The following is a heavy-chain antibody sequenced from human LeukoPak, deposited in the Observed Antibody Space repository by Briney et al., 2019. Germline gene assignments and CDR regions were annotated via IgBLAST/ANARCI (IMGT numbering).Heavy chain of an antibody. V-gene: IGHV4-59*01. CDR3: ARRNKSPADI. CDR2: IFYSGST. Sequence: SSESLSLSCTVSGGSISSYNRSWIRQPPGKGLEWIGYIFYSGSTTYNPSPKSRVSISVDTTKNQISLKPSTVTAADTTVYYCARRNKSPADIWGQKTTVIVSS. CDR1: GGSISSYN. J-gene: IGHJ6*02. D-gene: IGHD1-14*01.